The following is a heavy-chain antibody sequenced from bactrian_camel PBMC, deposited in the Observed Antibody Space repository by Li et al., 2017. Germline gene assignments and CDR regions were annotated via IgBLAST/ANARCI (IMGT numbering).Heavy chain of an antibody. CDR1: GITFSVYD. D-gene: IGHD4*01. CDR2: INSGGGRS. CDR3: AADVWQHHYDDFDYDNVLDHCGPGQLRAGY. J-gene: IGHJ6*01. V-gene: IGHV3S40*01. Sequence: VQLVESGGGLVQPRGSLTLSCAVSGITFSVYDMSWVRQVPGKGLEWVSAINSGGGRSYYADSVKGRFTISQGKDESTVYLQMDGLKPEDTAVYYCAADVWQHHYDDFDYDNVLDHCGPGQLRAGYWGQGTQVTVS.